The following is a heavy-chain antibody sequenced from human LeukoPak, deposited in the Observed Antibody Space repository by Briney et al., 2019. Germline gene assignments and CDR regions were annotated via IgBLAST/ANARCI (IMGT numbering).Heavy chain of an antibody. CDR2: IWSDGTHK. CDR3: AKSNSESQTTVGN. CDR1: GFTFNTYG. J-gene: IGHJ4*02. D-gene: IGHD1-26*01. V-gene: IGHV3-33*06. Sequence: GGSLRLSCAASGFTFNTYGMHWVRQAPGKGLEWVTVIWSDGTHKYYSDSVKGRFTISRDNSKNTLYLEMNRLRVEDTAVYYCAKSNSESQTTVGNWGQETLVTVSS.